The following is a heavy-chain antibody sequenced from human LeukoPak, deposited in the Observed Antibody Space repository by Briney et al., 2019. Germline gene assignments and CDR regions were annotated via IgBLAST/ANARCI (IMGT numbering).Heavy chain of an antibody. V-gene: IGHV1-18*01. Sequence: GASVKVSCKASGYTFTSYGISWVRQAPGQGLEWMGWISAYNGNTNYAQKLQGRVTMTTDTSTSTAYMELRSLRAEDTAVYYCAKALFYDSSGYNVFDAFDIWGQGTMVTVSS. CDR3: AKALFYDSSGYNVFDAFDI. J-gene: IGHJ3*02. CDR2: ISAYNGNT. D-gene: IGHD3-22*01. CDR1: GYTFTSYG.